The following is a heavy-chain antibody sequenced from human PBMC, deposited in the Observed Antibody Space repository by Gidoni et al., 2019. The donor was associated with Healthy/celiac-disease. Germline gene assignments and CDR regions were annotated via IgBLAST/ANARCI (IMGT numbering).Heavy chain of an antibody. CDR2: ISSSGSTI. V-gene: IGHV3-48*03. D-gene: IGHD2-8*01. CDR1: GFTFSSYE. Sequence: EVQLVESGGGLVQPGGSLILSCAASGFTFSSYEMNWVRQAPGKGLEWVSYISSSGSTIYYADSVKGRFTISRDNAKNSLYLQMNSLRAEDTAVYYCARDYGYAYFDYWGQGTLVTVSS. J-gene: IGHJ4*02. CDR3: ARDYGYAYFDY.